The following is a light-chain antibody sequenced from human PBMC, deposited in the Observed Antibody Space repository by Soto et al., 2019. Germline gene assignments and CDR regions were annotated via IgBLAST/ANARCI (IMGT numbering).Light chain of an antibody. CDR3: QQYNSYPRA. V-gene: IGKV1-5*03. CDR1: QSISSW. CDR2: KAS. J-gene: IGKJ1*01. Sequence: DIQMTQSPSTLSASVGDRVTIACRASQSISSWLAWYQQKPGKAPKLLIYKASSLESGVPSRFSGSGSGTEFTLTISSLQPGDFATYYCQQYNSYPRAFGQGTKVEIK.